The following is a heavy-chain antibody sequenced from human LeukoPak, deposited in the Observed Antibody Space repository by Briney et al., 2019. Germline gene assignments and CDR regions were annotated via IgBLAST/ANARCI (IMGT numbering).Heavy chain of an antibody. J-gene: IGHJ5*02. D-gene: IGHD3-22*01. Sequence: PSQTLSLTCAVSDGSISSGGYSWSWIRQPPGKGLEWIGYIYHSGSTYYNPSLKSRVTISVDRSKNQFSLKLSSVTAADTAVYYCARGRADYYDSSGYFAPWGQGTLVTVSS. CDR1: DGSISSGGYS. CDR2: IYHSGST. CDR3: ARGRADYYDSSGYFAP. V-gene: IGHV4-30-2*01.